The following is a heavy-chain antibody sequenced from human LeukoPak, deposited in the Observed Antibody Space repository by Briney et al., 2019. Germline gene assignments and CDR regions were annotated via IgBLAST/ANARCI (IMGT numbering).Heavy chain of an antibody. V-gene: IGHV4-34*01. D-gene: IGHD3-3*01. CDR1: GGSFSGYY. J-gene: IGHJ5*02. Sequence: SETLSLTCAVYGGSFSGYYWGWIRQPPGKGLEWIGEINHSGSTNYNPSLKSRVTISVDTSKNQFSLKLSSVTAADTAVYYCAGSPRIFGVVIMGDWFDPWGQGTLVTVSS. CDR2: INHSGST. CDR3: AGSPRIFGVVIMGDWFDP.